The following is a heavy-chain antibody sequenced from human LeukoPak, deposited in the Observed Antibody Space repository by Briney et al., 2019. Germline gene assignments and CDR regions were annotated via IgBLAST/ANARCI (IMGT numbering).Heavy chain of an antibody. CDR1: GSVSSDGYF. Sequence: SETLSLTCTGGSVSSDGYFWSWIRQHPGKGLEWIGYIYYNGNTYYNPSLKSRVTISVDTSKKEFSLKLTSVTAADTAVYFCARSGYGYVINYFDYWGPGTLVTVSS. D-gene: IGHD5-12*01. CDR2: IYYNGNT. CDR3: ARSGYGYVINYFDY. V-gene: IGHV4-31*03. J-gene: IGHJ4*02.